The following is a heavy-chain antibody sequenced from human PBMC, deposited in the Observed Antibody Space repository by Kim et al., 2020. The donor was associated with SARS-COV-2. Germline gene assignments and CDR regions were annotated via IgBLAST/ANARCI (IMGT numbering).Heavy chain of an antibody. CDR1: GFTFSSSW. J-gene: IGHJ4*02. CDR3: TTKNY. Sequence: GGSLRLSCSASGFTFSSSWMTWVRQAPGKGLEWVGNINRDGSGQNYVGSLRGRFTISRDNTRNSLYLQMESLRAEDTPVYFCTTKNYWGQGTLVTVSS. CDR2: INRDGSGQ. V-gene: IGHV3-7*01.